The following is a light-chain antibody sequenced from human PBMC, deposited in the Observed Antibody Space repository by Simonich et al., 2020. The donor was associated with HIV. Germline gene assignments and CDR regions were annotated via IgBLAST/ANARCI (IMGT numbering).Light chain of an antibody. CDR1: SSDVGGYIY. J-gene: IGLJ2*01. Sequence: QSALTQPASVSGSPGQSITISCTGTSSDVGGYIYVSWYQQHPGKAPKLMIYDVSKRPSGVSNRVSGSKSGNTASLTISGLQAEDEADYYCSSYTSSNTVIFGGGTKLTVL. CDR3: SSYTSSNTVI. CDR2: DVS. V-gene: IGLV2-14*01.